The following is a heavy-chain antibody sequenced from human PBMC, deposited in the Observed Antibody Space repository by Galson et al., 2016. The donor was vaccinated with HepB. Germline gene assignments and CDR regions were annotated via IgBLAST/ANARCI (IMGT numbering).Heavy chain of an antibody. CDR3: RGGHYSNR. CDR2: INQDGTEK. J-gene: IGHJ4*02. Sequence: SLRLSCAASESTFRNYWMSWVRQAPGKGLEWVANINQDGTEKNYVHSVTGRFTVSRDNAKNALYLQMDSLTAEDTAVYYCRGGHYSNRWGQGTLVTVS. V-gene: IGHV3-7*01. CDR1: ESTFRNYW. D-gene: IGHD2/OR15-2a*01.